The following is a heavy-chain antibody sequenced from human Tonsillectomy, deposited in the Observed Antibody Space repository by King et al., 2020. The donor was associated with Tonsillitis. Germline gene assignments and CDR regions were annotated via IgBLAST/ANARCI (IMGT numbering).Heavy chain of an antibody. V-gene: IGHV3-49*04. Sequence: VQLVESGGDLVQPGRSLRLSCKASGFKFGDYAMNWVRQAPGKGLEWVGFIRGNRYGGTTEYAASVSGRFIISRDDSKSVAYLQMSSLKTEDTAVYYCTRDPYDVLTGYFRFDFWGQGTLVTVSS. CDR2: IRGNRYGGTT. J-gene: IGHJ4*02. D-gene: IGHD3-9*01. CDR1: GFKFGDYA. CDR3: TRDPYDVLTGYFRFDF.